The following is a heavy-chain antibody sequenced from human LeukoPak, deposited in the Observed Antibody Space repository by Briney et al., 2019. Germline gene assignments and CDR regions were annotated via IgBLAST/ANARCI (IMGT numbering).Heavy chain of an antibody. D-gene: IGHD6-6*01. V-gene: IGHV3-74*01. CDR3: VRDRPHNWFDP. Sequence: GGSLRLSCAASGFTFTSHWMHWVRQAPGKGLVWVSRIDNDGSDTTCADSVRGRFTISRDNAKNTLYLQMDSLRAEDTAVYYCVRDRPHNWFDPWGQGTLVTVSS. CDR2: IDNDGSDT. CDR1: GFTFTSHW. J-gene: IGHJ5*02.